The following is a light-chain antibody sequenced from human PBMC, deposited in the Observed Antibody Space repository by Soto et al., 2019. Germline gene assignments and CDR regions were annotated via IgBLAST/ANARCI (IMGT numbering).Light chain of an antibody. V-gene: IGKV1-8*01. CDR2: AAS. CDR3: QQYYSYPRT. CDR1: QGISSY. J-gene: IGKJ1*01. Sequence: IQRTQSPSTLPASVGDRSTITCLASQGISSYLAWYQQKPGKAPKLLIYAASTLQSGVPSRFSGSGSGTDFTLTISCLQSEDFATYYCQQYYSYPRTFGQGTKVEIK.